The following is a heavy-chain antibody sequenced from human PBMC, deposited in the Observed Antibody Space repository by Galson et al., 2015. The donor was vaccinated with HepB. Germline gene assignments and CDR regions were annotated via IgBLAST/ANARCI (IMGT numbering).Heavy chain of an antibody. J-gene: IGHJ4*02. CDR2: ISPGNGNT. CDR1: GYTFTSYA. CDR3: VSRIAGDTDY. Sequence: SVKVSCKASGYTFTSYAMQWVRQAPGQRLEWMGWISPGNGNTKYSQKFQGRVTITRETPASTAYMELSSLRSEDTAVYYCVSRIAGDTDYWGQGTLVTVSS. D-gene: IGHD1-26*01. V-gene: IGHV1-3*01.